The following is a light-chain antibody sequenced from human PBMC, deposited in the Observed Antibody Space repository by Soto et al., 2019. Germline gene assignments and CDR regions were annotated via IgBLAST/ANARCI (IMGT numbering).Light chain of an antibody. CDR1: QNIYNW. V-gene: IGKV1-5*01. CDR3: QQYDSYPYT. CDR2: GAS. J-gene: IGKJ2*01. Sequence: DIQMTQSPSSLSASVGDRVSITCRASQNIYNWLAWYQQKAGKAPKLLIYGASSLQSGVPSRFSGSGSGTEFTLSISSLQPDDFATYYCQQYDSYPYTFGQGTRMEMK.